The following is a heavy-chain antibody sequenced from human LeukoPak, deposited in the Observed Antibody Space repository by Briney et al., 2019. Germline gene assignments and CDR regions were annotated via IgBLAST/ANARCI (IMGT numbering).Heavy chain of an antibody. J-gene: IGHJ6*03. CDR2: IYTSGST. CDR3: ARDLMVRGVIYYYYYMDV. D-gene: IGHD3-10*01. CDR1: GGSISSYY. V-gene: IGHV4-4*07. Sequence: SETLSLTCTVSGGSISSYYWSWIRQPAGKGLEWIGRIYTSGSTNYSPSLKSRVTMSVDTSKNQFSLKLSSVTAADTAVYYCARDLMVRGVIYYYYYMDVWGKGTTVTISS.